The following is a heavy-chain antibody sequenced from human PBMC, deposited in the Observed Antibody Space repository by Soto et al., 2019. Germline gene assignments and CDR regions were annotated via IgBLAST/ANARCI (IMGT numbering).Heavy chain of an antibody. Sequence: QVQLVQSGAEVKKPGSSVKVPCKVSGGTFSSYTITWVRQAPGQGLEWMGRIVPILDKTNYAPEFQGRLTSSADKSPATAFMQLSGLRFEDSALYNCPRAVSIQVPAPLGSWGQGTLVTVSS. V-gene: IGHV1-69*08. J-gene: IGHJ5*02. D-gene: IGHD2-2*01. CDR3: PRAVSIQVPAPLGS. CDR1: GGTFSSYT. CDR2: IVPILDKT.